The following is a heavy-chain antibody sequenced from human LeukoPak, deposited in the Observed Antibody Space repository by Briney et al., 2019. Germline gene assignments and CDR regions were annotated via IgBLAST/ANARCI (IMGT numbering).Heavy chain of an antibody. V-gene: IGHV3-23*01. CDR2: FSGSGGST. CDR1: GFTFSSYA. J-gene: IGHJ4*02. CDR3: ATSY. Sequence: GGSLRLSCAASGFTFSSYAMSWIRQAPGKGLDWVSAFSGSGGSTSYAAPVKGRFTTSRDNSKNTLYLQMNSLRAEDTAVYYCATSYWGQGTLVTVSS.